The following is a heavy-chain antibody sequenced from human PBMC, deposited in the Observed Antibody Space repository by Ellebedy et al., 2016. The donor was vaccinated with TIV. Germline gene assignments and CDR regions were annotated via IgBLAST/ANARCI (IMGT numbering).Heavy chain of an antibody. D-gene: IGHD6-6*01. CDR2: ITSSSGTI. J-gene: IGHJ4*02. Sequence: GESLKISCAASGFTFSSYGMNWVRQAPGKGLEWVSYITSSSGTIYYADSVKGRFTISRDNAKNSLYLQMNSLTAADTAVYFCARDLGKSTYSSSPLDYWGQGTLVTVSS. CDR1: GFTFSSYG. V-gene: IGHV3-48*04. CDR3: ARDLGKSTYSSSPLDY.